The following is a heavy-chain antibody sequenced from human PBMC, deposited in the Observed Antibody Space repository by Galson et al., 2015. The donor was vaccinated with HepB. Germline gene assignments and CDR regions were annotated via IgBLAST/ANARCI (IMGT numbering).Heavy chain of an antibody. Sequence: SLRLSCAASGFTFSGHWMHWVRQVPGKGLEWVPRVEHDGSTTIYAESVKGRFTISRDNAKNTMYLQMNSLRVEDTAVYYCARSDRFDPWGQGTLVTVSS. CDR3: ARSDRFDP. J-gene: IGHJ5*02. V-gene: IGHV3-74*01. CDR1: GFTFSGHW. CDR2: VEHDGSTT.